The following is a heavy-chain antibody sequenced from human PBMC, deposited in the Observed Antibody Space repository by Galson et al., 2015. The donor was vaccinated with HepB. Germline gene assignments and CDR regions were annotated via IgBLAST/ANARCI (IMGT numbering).Heavy chain of an antibody. D-gene: IGHD2-2*01. CDR3: ARASHIVVVPAAMAGWFDP. J-gene: IGHJ5*02. V-gene: IGHV1-69*02. Sequence: SVKVSCKASGGTFSSYTISWVRQAPGQGLEWMGRIIPILGIANYAQKFQGRVTITADKSTSTAYMELSSLRSEDTAVYYCARASHIVVVPAAMAGWFDPWGQGTLVTVSS. CDR2: IIPILGIA. CDR1: GGTFSSYT.